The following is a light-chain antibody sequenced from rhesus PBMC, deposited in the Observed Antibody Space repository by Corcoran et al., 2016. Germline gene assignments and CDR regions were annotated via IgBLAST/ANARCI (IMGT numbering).Light chain of an antibody. Sequence: EIVMTQSPATLSLSPGERATLSCRASQSVSSKLAWYQQKPGQAPRVLISYASNRATGIPDRFSGRGSGTDFTLTSSSLEPEDVGVYYCQQSSNLWTFGQGTKVEIK. CDR1: QSVSSK. CDR2: YAS. CDR3: QQSSNLWT. J-gene: IGKJ1*01. V-gene: IGKV3-35*01.